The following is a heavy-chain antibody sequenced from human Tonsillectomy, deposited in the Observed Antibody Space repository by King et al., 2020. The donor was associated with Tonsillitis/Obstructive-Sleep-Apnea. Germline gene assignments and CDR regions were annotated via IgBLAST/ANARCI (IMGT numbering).Heavy chain of an antibody. CDR2: ISAYNGKT. CDR3: ARVYCGGYCYPFDY. J-gene: IGHJ4*02. D-gene: IGHD2-21*01. CDR1: GYTFTSYF. V-gene: IGHV1-18*01. Sequence: QLVQSGAEVRKPGASVKVSCKASGYTFTSYFFTWVRQAPGQGLEGMEWISAYNGKTNFAQNLQGRVTMTTDTSTSTAYMELRSLRSDDTAVYYCARVYCGGYCYPFDYWGQGTLVTVSS.